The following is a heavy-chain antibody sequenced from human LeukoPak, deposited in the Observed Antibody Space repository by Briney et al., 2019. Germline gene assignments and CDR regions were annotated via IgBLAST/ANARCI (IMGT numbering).Heavy chain of an antibody. CDR3: ARNITIVGSYSFDY. D-gene: IGHD3-10*01. J-gene: IGHJ4*02. CDR1: VRFIRRRSYQ. CDR2: IYYSGST. Sequence: PSDTESLPCTVSVRFIRRRSYQWAWIRQPPGKGLERIGSIYYSGSTNYNQSLKSRVTISVDTSKSQFSLKLSSVTAADTAVYYCARNITIVGSYSFDYWGQGTLITVSS. V-gene: IGHV4-39*01.